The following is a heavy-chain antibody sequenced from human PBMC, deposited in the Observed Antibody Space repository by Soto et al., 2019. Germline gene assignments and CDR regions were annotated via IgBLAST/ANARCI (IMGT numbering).Heavy chain of an antibody. V-gene: IGHV3-33*01. D-gene: IGHD3-10*01. Sequence: QVQLVESGGGVVQPGRSLRLSCAASGFTFSTYGMHWVRQAPGKGLEWVAVIWDDGSNKYYGDSVKGRFTISRDNSKNTLYLQMNRRRVEDTAVYYCVRAWFGESLWYFDYWGQGNLVTVSA. J-gene: IGHJ4*02. CDR2: IWDDGSNK. CDR1: GFTFSTYG. CDR3: VRAWFGESLWYFDY.